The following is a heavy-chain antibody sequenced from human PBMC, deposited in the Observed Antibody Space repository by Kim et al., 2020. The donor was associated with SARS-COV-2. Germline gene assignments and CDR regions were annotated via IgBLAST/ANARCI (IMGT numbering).Heavy chain of an antibody. J-gene: IGHJ4*02. CDR1: GYSFTSFG. CDR2: ISTYSGDA. V-gene: IGHV1-18*01. Sequence: ASVKVSCKASGYSFTSFGITWVRQAPGQGLEWVGWISTYSGDANYAQKLQGRVTMTRDTSTTTAYVELGSLRPDDTAVYYCARGQWSQSAVEFWGQGTL. D-gene: IGHD6-19*01. CDR3: ARGQWSQSAVEF.